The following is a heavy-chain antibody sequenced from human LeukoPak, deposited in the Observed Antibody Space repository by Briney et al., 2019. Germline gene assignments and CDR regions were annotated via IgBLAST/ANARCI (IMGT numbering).Heavy chain of an antibody. J-gene: IGHJ4*02. CDR1: GYTFTGYY. V-gene: IGHV1-2*06. CDR3: ARDRARYCSGGSCYSPGY. CDR2: INPNSGGT. D-gene: IGHD2-15*01. Sequence: ASVKVSCXASGYTFTGYYMHWVRQAPGQGLEWMGRINPNSGGTNYAQKFQGRVTMTRDTSISTAYMELSRLRSDDTAVYYCARDRARYCSGGSCYSPGYWGQGTLVTVSS.